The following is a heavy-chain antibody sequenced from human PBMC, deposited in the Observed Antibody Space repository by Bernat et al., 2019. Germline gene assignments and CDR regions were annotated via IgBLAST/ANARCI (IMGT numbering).Heavy chain of an antibody. Sequence: EVQLAESGGGLVQPGGSLRLSCAASGFTFRDYWMDWVRQAPGKGPVWVSRINIDGTTTNYADSVKGRFTMSRDNAKNTVYLQMNSLRAEATAVYYCVRDPNRRLDYWCQGTQVTVSP. CDR3: VRDPNRRLDY. CDR2: INIDGTTT. CDR1: GFTFRDYW. V-gene: IGHV3-74*01. D-gene: IGHD1/OR15-1a*01. J-gene: IGHJ4*02.